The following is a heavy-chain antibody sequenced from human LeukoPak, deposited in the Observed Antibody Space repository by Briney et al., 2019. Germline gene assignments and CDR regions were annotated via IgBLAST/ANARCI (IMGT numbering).Heavy chain of an antibody. V-gene: IGHV4-31*03. J-gene: IGHJ2*01. CDR1: GGSISSGVYY. CDR3: ARDGLRYFDL. Sequence: SETLSLTCTVSGGSISSGVYYWSWIRQHPGKGLERIGHISYSGSTYYNPSLKSRGTISIDRSKNQFSLKLSSVTAADTAVYYCARDGLRYFDLWGRGTLVTVSS. D-gene: IGHD2-21*01. CDR2: ISYSGST.